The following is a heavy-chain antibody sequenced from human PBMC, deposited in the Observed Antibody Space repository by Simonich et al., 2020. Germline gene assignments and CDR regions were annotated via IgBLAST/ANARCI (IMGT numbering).Heavy chain of an antibody. CDR2: INPNSGGT. J-gene: IGHJ3*02. CDR3: ARARLYSSSHAFDI. CDR1: GYTFTGYY. D-gene: IGHD6-6*01. V-gene: IGHV1-2*02. Sequence: QVQLVQSGAEVKKHGASVKVSCKASGYTFTGYYMHRVQQAPEQGLEGMEWINPNSGGTNYAQKFQGRVTMTRDTSISTAYMELSRLRSDDTAVYYCARARLYSSSHAFDIWGQGTMVTVSS.